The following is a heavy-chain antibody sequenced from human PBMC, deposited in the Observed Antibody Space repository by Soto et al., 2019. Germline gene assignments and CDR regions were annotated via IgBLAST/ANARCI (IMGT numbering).Heavy chain of an antibody. J-gene: IGHJ5*02. CDR1: GGAISTYY. CDR3: ARSQRFSDWFDP. CDR2: IYSSGST. V-gene: IGHV4-4*07. Sequence: QVHLQESGPGLVKPSETLSLTCTVSGGAISTYYWTWIRQPAGKGLEWIGRIYSSGSTKYNPSLLSRVTMSLVTSNNQFTLRLTSVTAADTAVYYCARSQRFSDWFDPLGQGTLVTVSS. D-gene: IGHD3-3*01.